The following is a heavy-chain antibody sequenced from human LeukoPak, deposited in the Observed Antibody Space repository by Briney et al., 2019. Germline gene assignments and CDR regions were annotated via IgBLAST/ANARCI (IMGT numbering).Heavy chain of an antibody. V-gene: IGHV4-4*09. J-gene: IGHJ4*02. Sequence: PGGSLRLSCEASGFTFDDYGMHWVRQAPGKGLEWIGYIYTSGSTNYNPSLKSRVTISVDTSKNQFSLRLSSVTAADTAMYFCARVYSRSYSHFDDWGQGTLVTVSS. CDR3: ARVYSRSYSHFDD. CDR2: IYTSGST. CDR1: GFTFDDYG. D-gene: IGHD1-26*01.